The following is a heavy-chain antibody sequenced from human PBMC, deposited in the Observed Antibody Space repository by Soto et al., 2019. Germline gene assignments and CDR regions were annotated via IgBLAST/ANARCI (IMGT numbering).Heavy chain of an antibody. CDR1: GYTFNNYA. J-gene: IGHJ4*02. CDR2: INVGNGNT. Sequence: GASVKVSCKASGYTFNNYAMHWVRQAPGQRLEWMGWINVGNGNTRYSQLFQGRVTITRDTSATTVYMELSSLRSEDTAVYFCANEYYESGNDYVSPWGTLAYWGQGTLVTVSS. CDR3: ANEYYESGNDYVSPWGTLAY. V-gene: IGHV1-3*01. D-gene: IGHD3-16*01.